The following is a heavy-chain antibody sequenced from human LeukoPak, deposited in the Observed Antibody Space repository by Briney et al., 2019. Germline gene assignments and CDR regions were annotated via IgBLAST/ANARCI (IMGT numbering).Heavy chain of an antibody. D-gene: IGHD5-12*01. V-gene: IGHV3-21*01. CDR3: ARRGGYDN. CDR1: GFTFTDSA. Sequence: PGESLRLSCAGSGFTFTDSAINWVRQAPGKGLEWVSSINNIATHSYYAASVKGRFSISRDDAKNSVYLQMNSLRAEDTAVYYCARRGGYDNGGQGTLVTVSS. J-gene: IGHJ4*02. CDR2: INNIATHS.